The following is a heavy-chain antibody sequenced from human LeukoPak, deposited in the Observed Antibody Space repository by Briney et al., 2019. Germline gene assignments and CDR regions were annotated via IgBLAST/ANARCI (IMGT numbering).Heavy chain of an antibody. V-gene: IGHV3-23*01. D-gene: IGHD1-1*01. CDR1: GFTFSSCA. Sequence: PGGSLRLSCAASGFTFSSCAMGWVRQAPGKGLEWVSVISGSGGSTHYADSVKGRFTISRDNSKNTLYLQMNSLRAEDAAVYYCAKDQETTSYFDHWGQGTLVTVSS. CDR3: AKDQETTSYFDH. J-gene: IGHJ4*02. CDR2: ISGSGGST.